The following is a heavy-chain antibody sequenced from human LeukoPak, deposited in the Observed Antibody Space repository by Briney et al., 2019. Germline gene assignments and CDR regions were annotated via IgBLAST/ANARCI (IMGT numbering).Heavy chain of an antibody. V-gene: IGHV1-2*02. J-gene: IGHJ4*02. CDR3: ARDSYSSSWYHPGY. CDR1: GYTFTGYY. CDR2: INPNSGGT. D-gene: IGHD6-13*01. Sequence: GASVKVSCKASGYTFTGYYMHWVRQAPGQGLEWMGWINPNSGGTNYAQKFQGRVTMTRDTSISTAYMELSRLRSDDTAVYYCARDSYSSSWYHPGYWSQGTLVTVSS.